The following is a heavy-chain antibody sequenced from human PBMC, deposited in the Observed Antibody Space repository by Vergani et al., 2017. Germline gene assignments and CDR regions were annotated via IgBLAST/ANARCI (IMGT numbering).Heavy chain of an antibody. CDR1: GFTFSSYW. CDR2: INSDGRST. Sequence: EVQLVESGGGLVQPGGSLRLPCAASGFTFSSYWMHGVRQAPGKGLVWVSRINSDGRSTTYADSVQGRFTISRDNAKNTLYLQMNSLRAEDTAVYYCAGVSSYDSKLFDYWGQGTVVTISS. V-gene: IGHV3-74*03. J-gene: IGHJ4*02. CDR3: AGVSSYDSKLFDY. D-gene: IGHD3-22*01.